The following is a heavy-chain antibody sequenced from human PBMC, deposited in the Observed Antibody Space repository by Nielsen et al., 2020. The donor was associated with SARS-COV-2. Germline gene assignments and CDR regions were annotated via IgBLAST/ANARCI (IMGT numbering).Heavy chain of an antibody. CDR2: IIPSLGIT. CDR1: GGSVNTYP. D-gene: IGHD6-19*01. V-gene: IGHV1-69*04. CDR3: AKDSLPPYTNGWYPFDL. Sequence: SVKVSCTASGGSVNTYPITWVRQAPAQGLEWMGRIIPSLGITNYAQKFRGRVPITAVRSTNTAYMELTSLRSADTAVYYCAKDSLPPYTNGWYPFDLWGQGTLVAVSS. J-gene: IGHJ4*02.